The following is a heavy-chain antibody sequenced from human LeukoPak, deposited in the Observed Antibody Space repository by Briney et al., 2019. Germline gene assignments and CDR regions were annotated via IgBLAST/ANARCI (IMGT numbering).Heavy chain of an antibody. Sequence: GGSLRLSCAASGFTVSSNYMSWVRQAPGKGLEWVSVIYSGGSAYYADSVKGRFTISRDNSKNTLYLQMNSLRAEDTAVYYCARDNYYDSSGLDYWGQGTLVTVSS. CDR2: IYSGGSA. J-gene: IGHJ4*02. CDR1: GFTVSSNY. V-gene: IGHV3-66*01. CDR3: ARDNYYDSSGLDY. D-gene: IGHD3-22*01.